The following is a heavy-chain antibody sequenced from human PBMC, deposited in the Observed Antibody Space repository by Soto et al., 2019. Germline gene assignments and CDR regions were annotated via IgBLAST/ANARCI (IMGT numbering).Heavy chain of an antibody. Sequence: GGSVKVSCKASGYSFFMYYIHWVRQSPGQGLDWMGRFLASGGNTDYAQRFRGRVSMTRDTSSTNTVSLELTSLTSDDTAVYYCARGGATIFGVIDFWGQGTRVTVS. V-gene: IGHV1-46*01. J-gene: IGHJ4*02. D-gene: IGHD3-3*02. CDR2: FLASGGNT. CDR3: ARGGATIFGVIDF. CDR1: GYSFFMYY.